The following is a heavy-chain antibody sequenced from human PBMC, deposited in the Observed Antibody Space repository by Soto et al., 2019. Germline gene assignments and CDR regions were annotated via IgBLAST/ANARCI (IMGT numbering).Heavy chain of an antibody. J-gene: IGHJ4*02. V-gene: IGHV3-74*01. Sequence: DVDLVESGGALVRPGGSLRLSCAVSGFTFSNFWFHWVRQAPGKGLVWVARINTDGSVTSHADSVKGRFTISRDNAKSTLYLRMNSLREEDSAMYYCARQTGLGATNYWGQGTLVTVAS. CDR2: INTDGSVT. CDR1: GFTFSNFW. CDR3: ARQTGLGATNY. D-gene: IGHD7-27*01.